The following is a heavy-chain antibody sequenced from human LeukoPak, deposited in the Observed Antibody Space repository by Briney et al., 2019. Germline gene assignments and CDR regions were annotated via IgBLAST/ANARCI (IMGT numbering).Heavy chain of an antibody. V-gene: IGHV3-23*01. CDR3: AKSRFRQGLRFLDY. J-gene: IGHJ4*02. D-gene: IGHD3-3*01. CDR1: GFTFSSYA. CDR2: ISGSGGST. Sequence: GGSLRLSCAASGFTFSSYAMSWVRQAPGKGLEWVSAISGSGGSTYYADSVKGRFTISRDNSKNTLYLQMNSLRAEDTAVYYCAKSRFRQGLRFLDYWGQGTLVTVSS.